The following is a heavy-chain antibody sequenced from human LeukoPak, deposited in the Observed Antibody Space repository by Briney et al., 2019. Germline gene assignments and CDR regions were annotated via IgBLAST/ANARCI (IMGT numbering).Heavy chain of an antibody. CDR3: AKLIAVAGTGYY. D-gene: IGHD6-19*01. J-gene: IGHJ4*02. CDR1: GFTFSSYA. Sequence: GGSLRLSCAAPGFTFSSYAMSWVRQAPGKGLEWVSAISGSGGSTYYADSVKGRFTISRDNSKNTLYLQMNSLRAEDTAVYYCAKLIAVAGTGYYWGQGTLVTVSS. V-gene: IGHV3-23*01. CDR2: ISGSGGST.